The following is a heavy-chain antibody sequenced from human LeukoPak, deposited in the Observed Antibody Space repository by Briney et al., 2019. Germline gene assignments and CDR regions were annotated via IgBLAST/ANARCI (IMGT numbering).Heavy chain of an antibody. V-gene: IGHV4-59*01. D-gene: IGHD5-24*01. CDR3: AREEIGSWFDP. CDR1: GGSISSYY. CDR2: IYYSGST. Sequence: KPSETLSLTCTVSGGSISSYYWSWIRQPPGKGLEWIGYIYYSGSTNYNPSLKSRVTISVDTSKNQFSLKLSSVTAADTAVYYCAREEIGSWFDPWGQGTLVTVSS. J-gene: IGHJ5*02.